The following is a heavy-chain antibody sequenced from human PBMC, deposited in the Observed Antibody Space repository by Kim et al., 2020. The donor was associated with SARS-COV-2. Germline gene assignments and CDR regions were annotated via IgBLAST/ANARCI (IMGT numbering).Heavy chain of an antibody. Sequence: SETLSLTCAVYGGSFSGYYWSWIRQPPGKGLEWIGEINHSGSTNYNPSLKSRVTISVDTSKNQFSLKLSSVTAADTAVYYCARARHLFTGKAYYYYGMDVWGQGTTVTVSS. CDR3: ARARHLFTGKAYYYYGMDV. V-gene: IGHV4-34*01. J-gene: IGHJ6*02. CDR2: INHSGST. CDR1: GGSFSGYY. D-gene: IGHD3-9*01.